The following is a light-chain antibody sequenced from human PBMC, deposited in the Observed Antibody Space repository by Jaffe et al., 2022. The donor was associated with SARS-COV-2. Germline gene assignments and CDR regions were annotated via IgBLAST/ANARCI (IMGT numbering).Light chain of an antibody. CDR3: LQHDNYPWT. Sequence: ETTLTQSPAFMSATPGDIVNIYCEASQDIDDDVNWYQQKPGEAPIFIIQEATTLVPGVPPRFSGSRSGTDFTLTISDLESEDAAYYFCLQHDNYPWTFGQGTKVEIK. J-gene: IGKJ1*01. CDR1: QDIDDD. V-gene: IGKV5-2*01. CDR2: EAT.